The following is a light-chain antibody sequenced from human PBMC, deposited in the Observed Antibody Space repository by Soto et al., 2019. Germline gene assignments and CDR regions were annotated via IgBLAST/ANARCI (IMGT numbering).Light chain of an antibody. CDR1: QVISTW. V-gene: IGKV1D-16*01. CDR3: QQYKTYPWT. CDR2: AAS. Sequence: DIQMTQSPSSVSASVGDRVTITCRASQVISTWLAWYQQKPGKAPRLLIYAASTLESGVPSRFGGSGSGTEFTLTINSLQSADFATYYCQQYKTYPWTFGQGTKVDIK. J-gene: IGKJ1*01.